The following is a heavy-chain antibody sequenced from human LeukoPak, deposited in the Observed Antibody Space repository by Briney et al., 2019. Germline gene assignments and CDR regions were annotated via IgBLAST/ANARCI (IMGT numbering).Heavy chain of an antibody. D-gene: IGHD2-2*01. Sequence: PGGSLRLSCAASGFTFSSYAMSWVRQAPGKGLEWVSAISGSGGSTYYADSVKGRFTISRDNSKNSLYLQMNSLRTEDTALYYCAKADIPDIVVVPAALDYWGQGTLVTVSS. CDR2: ISGSGGST. CDR3: AKADIPDIVVVPAALDY. CDR1: GFTFSSYA. J-gene: IGHJ4*02. V-gene: IGHV3-23*01.